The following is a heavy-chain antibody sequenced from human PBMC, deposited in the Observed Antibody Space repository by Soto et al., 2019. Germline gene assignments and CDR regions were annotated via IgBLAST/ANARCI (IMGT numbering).Heavy chain of an antibody. D-gene: IGHD1-1*01. V-gene: IGHV3-53*01. CDR2: IYSGGST. J-gene: IGHJ5*02. CDR3: ARVRRYNTNWLDT. Sequence: EVQLVESGGGLIQPGGSLRLSCAASGFSVNSNYMTWVRQAPGKGLEWVSVIYSGGSTYYADSVKGRFTISRDNSKNTLDLQMNSLRGEEPAVYYCARVRRYNTNWLDTWGQGTLVIGSS. CDR1: GFSVNSNY.